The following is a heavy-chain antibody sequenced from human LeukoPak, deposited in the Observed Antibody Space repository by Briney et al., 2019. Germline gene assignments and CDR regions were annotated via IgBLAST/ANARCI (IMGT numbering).Heavy chain of an antibody. CDR2: ISGDGGST. V-gene: IGHV3-43*02. Sequence: PGGSLRLSCAASGFTFDDYAMHWVRQAPGKGLEWVSLISGDGGSTYYADSVKGRFTISRDNSKNSLYLQMNSLRTEDTALYYCAKDGADYGDQGDAFDIWGQGTMVTVSS. J-gene: IGHJ3*02. CDR1: GFTFDDYA. D-gene: IGHD4-17*01. CDR3: AKDGADYGDQGDAFDI.